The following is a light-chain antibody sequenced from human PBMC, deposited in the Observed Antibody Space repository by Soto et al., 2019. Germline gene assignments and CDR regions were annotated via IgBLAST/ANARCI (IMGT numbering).Light chain of an antibody. J-gene: IGLJ2*01. CDR1: SSNIGNHP. CDR3: ASWDDNLNGVL. CDR2: YDD. V-gene: IGLV1-36*01. Sequence: QSVLTQPPSVSEAPRQRVTISCSGSSSNIGNHPVNWYQQLPGQAPKLLVYYDDLLASGVSDRFSGSKYGTSASLAISGLQSEDEAQYYCASWDDNLNGVLFGGGTKVTVL.